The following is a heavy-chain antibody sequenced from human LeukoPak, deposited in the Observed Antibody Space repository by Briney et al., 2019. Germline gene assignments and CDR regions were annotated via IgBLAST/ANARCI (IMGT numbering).Heavy chain of an antibody. CDR2: IYPGDADT. J-gene: IGHJ4*02. V-gene: IGHV5-51*01. CDR1: GYSFTSYW. D-gene: IGHD3-22*01. Sequence: GESLKISCQGSGYSFTSYWIGWVRQMPGKGLEWMGIIYPGDADTRYSPSFQGQVTISAHKSISTAYLQWSSLKASDTAMYYCAKYYYDSSGYQYYFDYWGQGTLVTVSS. CDR3: AKYYYDSSGYQYYFDY.